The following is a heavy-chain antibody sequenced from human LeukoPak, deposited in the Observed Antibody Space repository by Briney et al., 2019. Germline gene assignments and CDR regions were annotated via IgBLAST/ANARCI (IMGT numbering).Heavy chain of an antibody. CDR3: ARDRSGPSEFDS. J-gene: IGHJ4*02. Sequence: SESLSLTCTVSGGSISSYYWTWIRQPPGKGLEWIGSIYRSGDTYYNPSLKSRVSISLDTSGNQFSLKLTSLTVADTAVYYCARDRSGPSEFDSWGQGILVIVSS. CDR2: IYRSGDT. D-gene: IGHD3-10*01. CDR1: GGSISSYY. V-gene: IGHV4-59*12.